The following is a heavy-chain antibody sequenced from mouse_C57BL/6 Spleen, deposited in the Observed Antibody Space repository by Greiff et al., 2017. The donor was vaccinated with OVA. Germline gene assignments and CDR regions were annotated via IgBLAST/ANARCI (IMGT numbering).Heavy chain of an antibody. Sequence: DVRLVESGGGLVKPGGSLKLSCAASGFTFSSYTMSWVRQTPEKRLEWVATISGGGGNTYYPDSVKGRFTISRDNAKNTLYLQMSSLRSEDTALYYCARDDYAWFAYWGQGTLVTVSA. D-gene: IGHD2-4*01. CDR3: ARDDYAWFAY. J-gene: IGHJ3*01. CDR1: GFTFSSYT. CDR2: ISGGGGNT. V-gene: IGHV5-9*01.